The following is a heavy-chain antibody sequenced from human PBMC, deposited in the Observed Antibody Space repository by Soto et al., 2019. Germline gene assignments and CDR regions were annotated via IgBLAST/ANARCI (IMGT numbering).Heavy chain of an antibody. V-gene: IGHV3-74*01. Sequence: EVQLVESGGGLVQPGSSLRLSCEASGFSLSSRWMHWVRQVPGEGLVWVSRIKADGSSTSYADAVKGRFSTTRDNAKNTVYLQVNRLRAEETAMYCCVREQDAFGQAVFDTWGQRTRVPVSS. D-gene: IGHD3-16*01. CDR1: GFSLSSRW. CDR2: IKADGSST. CDR3: VREQDAFGQAVFDT. J-gene: IGHJ4*02.